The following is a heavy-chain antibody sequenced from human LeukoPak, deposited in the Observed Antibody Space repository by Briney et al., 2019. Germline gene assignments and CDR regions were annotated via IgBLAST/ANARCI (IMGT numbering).Heavy chain of an antibody. V-gene: IGHV5-10-1*01. Sequence: GESLKISCNGSGYSFTSYWIRLVREMPGKGLEWMGRIDLSDSYTNYSPSFQGHVTISADKSISTAYLQWSSLKASDTAMYYCARHVAGDWFDPWGQGTLVTVSS. CDR3: ARHVAGDWFDP. J-gene: IGHJ5*02. CDR1: GYSFTSYW. D-gene: IGHD2-15*01. CDR2: IDLSDSYT.